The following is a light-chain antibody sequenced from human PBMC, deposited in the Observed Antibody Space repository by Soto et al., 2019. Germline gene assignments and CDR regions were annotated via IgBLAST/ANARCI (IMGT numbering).Light chain of an antibody. CDR1: QSISSW. J-gene: IGKJ1*01. CDR3: QQYNSYPWT. V-gene: IGKV1-5*01. Sequence: DIQMTQSPSTLSASVGDRVTITCRASQSISSWLAWYQQKPGKAPKLLIYDASSLESGVPSRFSGSGSGTEFTLTISSLHPDDSAIYYCQQYNSYPWTFGLGTKV. CDR2: DAS.